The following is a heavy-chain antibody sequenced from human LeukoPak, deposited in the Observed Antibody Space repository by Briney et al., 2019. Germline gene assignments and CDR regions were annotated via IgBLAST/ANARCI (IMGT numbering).Heavy chain of an antibody. V-gene: IGHV3-7*01. J-gene: IGHJ3*02. D-gene: IGHD3-3*01. Sequence: GGSLRLSCAASGFTFSSYWMSWVRQAPGKGLEWVANIKQDGSEKYYVDSVKGRFTISRDNAKNSLYLQMNSLRAEDTAVYYCAIDLLEWLSLEDAFDIWGQGTMVTVSS. CDR3: AIDLLEWLSLEDAFDI. CDR1: GFTFSSYW. CDR2: IKQDGSEK.